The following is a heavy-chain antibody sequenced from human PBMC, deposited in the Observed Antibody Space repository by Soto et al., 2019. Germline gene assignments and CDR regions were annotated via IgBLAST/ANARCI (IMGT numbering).Heavy chain of an antibody. CDR2: ISAGGGST. J-gene: IGHJ4*02. V-gene: IGHV3-23*01. CDR1: GFTFSSYA. CDR3: AKDRSAEHY. Sequence: GGSLRLSCAASGFTFSSYAMSWVRQAPGKGLEWVSAISAGGGSTYYTDSVKGRFTISRDNSKNTLYVQMNSLRAEDTAVYYCAKDRSAEHYWGQGTLVTVSS.